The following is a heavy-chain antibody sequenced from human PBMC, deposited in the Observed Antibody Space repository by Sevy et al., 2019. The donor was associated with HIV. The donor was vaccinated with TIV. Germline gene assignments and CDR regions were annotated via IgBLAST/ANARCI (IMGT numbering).Heavy chain of an antibody. CDR1: GGSFSGYY. CDR3: VRQEGVGSWSEGRFDP. J-gene: IGHJ5*02. CDR2: INHSGST. V-gene: IGHV4-34*01. D-gene: IGHD6-13*01. Sequence: SETLSLTCAVYGGSFSGYYWSWIRQPPGKGLEWIGEINHSGSTNYNPSLKSRVTISVDTSKNQFSLKLSSVTAADTAVYYCVRQEGVGSWSEGRFDPWGQGTLVTVSS.